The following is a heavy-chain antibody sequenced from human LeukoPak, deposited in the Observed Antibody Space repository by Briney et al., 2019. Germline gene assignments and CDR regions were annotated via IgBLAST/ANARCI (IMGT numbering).Heavy chain of an antibody. J-gene: IGHJ4*02. Sequence: SETLSLTCAVYGGSFSGYYWSWIRQPPGKGLEWIGYIYYSGSTNYNPSLKSRVTISVDTSKNQFSLKLSSVTAADTAVYYCARGRYGSLFDYWGQGTLVTVSS. V-gene: IGHV4-59*01. CDR1: GGSFSGYY. D-gene: IGHD3-10*01. CDR3: ARGRYGSLFDY. CDR2: IYYSGST.